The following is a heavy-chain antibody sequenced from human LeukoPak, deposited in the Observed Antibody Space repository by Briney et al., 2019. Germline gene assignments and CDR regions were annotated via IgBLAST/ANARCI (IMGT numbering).Heavy chain of an antibody. CDR3: ASSSWESGYYYYYGMDV. CDR2: TYYRSKWYN. Sequence: QTLSLTCAISGDSVSSNSAAWNWIRQSPSRGLEWLGRTYYRSKWYNDYAVSVKSRITINPDTSKNQFSLQLNSVTPEDTAVYYCASSSWESGYYYYYGMDVWGQGTTVTVSS. D-gene: IGHD1-26*01. J-gene: IGHJ6*02. CDR1: GDSVSSNSAA. V-gene: IGHV6-1*01.